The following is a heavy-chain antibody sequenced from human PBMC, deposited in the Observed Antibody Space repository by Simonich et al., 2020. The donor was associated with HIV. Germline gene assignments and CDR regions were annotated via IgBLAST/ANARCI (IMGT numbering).Heavy chain of an antibody. Sequence: QVQLQESGPGLVKPSETLSLTCAVSGYFISSGYYWGWIRQPPGKGLEWIGSIYHSGSTYYTPSLKSRVTISVDTSKNQFSLKLSSVTAADTAVYYCAREFVYYGSGLSPSWFDPWGQGTLVTVSS. CDR2: IYHSGST. CDR3: AREFVYYGSGLSPSWFDP. D-gene: IGHD3-10*01. V-gene: IGHV4-38-2*02. J-gene: IGHJ5*02. CDR1: GYFISSGYY.